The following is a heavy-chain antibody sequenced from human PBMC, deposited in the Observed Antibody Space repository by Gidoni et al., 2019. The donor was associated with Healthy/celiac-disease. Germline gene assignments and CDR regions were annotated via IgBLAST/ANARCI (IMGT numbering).Heavy chain of an antibody. D-gene: IGHD2-21*01. J-gene: IGHJ4*02. CDR2: ISYDGSNK. CDR3: AKDRGDLGVVDY. Sequence: QVQLVESGGGVVQPGRSLRLSCAASGFTFSSYGMHWVRQAPGKGLEWVAVISYDGSNKYYADSVKGRFTISRDNSKNTLYLQMNSLRAEDTAVYYCAKDRGDLGVVDYWGQGTLVTVSS. CDR1: GFTFSSYG. V-gene: IGHV3-30*18.